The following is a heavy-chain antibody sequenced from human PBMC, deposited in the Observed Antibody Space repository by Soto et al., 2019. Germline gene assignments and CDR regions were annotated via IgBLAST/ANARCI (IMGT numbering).Heavy chain of an antibody. D-gene: IGHD2-15*01. CDR2: ISAYNGNT. J-gene: IGHJ4*02. Sequence: ASVKVSCKASGYTFTSYGISWVRQAPGQGLEWMGWISAYNGNTNYAQKLQGRVTMTTDTSTSTAYMELRSLRSDDTAVYYCARDPLGYCSGGSCYSDYWGQGTLVTVSS. V-gene: IGHV1-18*01. CDR3: ARDPLGYCSGGSCYSDY. CDR1: GYTFTSYG.